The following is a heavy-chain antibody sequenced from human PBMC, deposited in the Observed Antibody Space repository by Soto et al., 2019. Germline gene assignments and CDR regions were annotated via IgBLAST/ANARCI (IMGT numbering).Heavy chain of an antibody. V-gene: IGHV4-31*03. CDR2: IYYSGST. D-gene: IGHD2-21*02. Sequence: QVQLQESGPGLVKPSQTLSLTCTVSGGSISSGGYYWSWIRQHPGKGLEWIGYIYYSGSTYYNPSLKSRVTISVDTSKNQFSLKLSSLTAADTAVYYCARVCGGDCHNAFDIWGQGTMVTVSS. CDR3: ARVCGGDCHNAFDI. J-gene: IGHJ3*02. CDR1: GGSISSGGYY.